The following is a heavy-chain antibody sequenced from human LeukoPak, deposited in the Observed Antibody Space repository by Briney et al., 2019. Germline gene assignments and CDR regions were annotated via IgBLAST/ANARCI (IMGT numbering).Heavy chain of an antibody. V-gene: IGHV4-30-2*01. CDR2: IYHSGST. CDR1: GGSISSGGYS. D-gene: IGHD3/OR15-3a*01. Sequence: SQTLSLTCAVSGGSISSGGYSWSWIRQPPGKGLEWIGYIYHSGSTYYNPSLKSRVTISVDRSKNQFSLKLSPVTAADTAVYYCARDAGLWFDYWGQGTLVTVSS. J-gene: IGHJ4*02. CDR3: ARDAGLWFDY.